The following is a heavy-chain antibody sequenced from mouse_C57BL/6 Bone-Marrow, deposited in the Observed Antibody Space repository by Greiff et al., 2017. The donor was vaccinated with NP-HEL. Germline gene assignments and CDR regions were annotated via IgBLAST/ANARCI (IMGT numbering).Heavy chain of an antibody. CDR1: GYTFTDYY. J-gene: IGHJ2*01. CDR2: INPYNGGT. V-gene: IGHV1-19*01. CDR3: ARGSLYYYKEDDY. D-gene: IGHD1-1*01. Sequence: EVQLQQSGPVLVKPGASVKMSCKASGYTFTDYYMNWVKQSHGKSLEWIGVINPYNGGTSYNQKFKGKATLTVDKSSSTAYMELNSLTSEDSAVYYCARGSLYYYKEDDYWGQGTTLTVSS.